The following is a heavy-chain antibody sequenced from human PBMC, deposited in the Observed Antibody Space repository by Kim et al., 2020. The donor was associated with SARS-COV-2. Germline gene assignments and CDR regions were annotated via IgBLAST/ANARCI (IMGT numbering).Heavy chain of an antibody. V-gene: IGHV1-46*01. CDR3: AREGNCSGGSCYGGWFDP. J-gene: IGHJ5*02. Sequence: PGRVTMTRDTSTSTVYMELSSLRSEDTAVYYCAREGNCSGGSCYGGWFDPWGQGTLVTVSS. D-gene: IGHD2-15*01.